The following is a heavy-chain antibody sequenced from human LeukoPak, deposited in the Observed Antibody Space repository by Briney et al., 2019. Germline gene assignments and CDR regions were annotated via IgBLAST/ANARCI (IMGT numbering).Heavy chain of an antibody. CDR1: GYTFTSYG. Sequence: ASVKVSYKASGYTFTSYGISWVRQAPGQGLEWMGWISAYNGNTNYAQKLQGRVTMTTDTSTSTAYMELRSLRSDDTAVYYCARDFSYDFWSGYYDYWGQGTLVTVSS. J-gene: IGHJ4*02. CDR2: ISAYNGNT. CDR3: ARDFSYDFWSGYYDY. V-gene: IGHV1-18*01. D-gene: IGHD3-3*01.